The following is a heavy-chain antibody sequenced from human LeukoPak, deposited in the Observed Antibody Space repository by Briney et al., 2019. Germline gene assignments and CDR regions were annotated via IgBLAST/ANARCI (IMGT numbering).Heavy chain of an antibody. D-gene: IGHD2-21*01. J-gene: IGHJ4*02. CDR3: ARSQIPDF. V-gene: IGHV1-2*02. CDR1: GYTFTAHY. CDR2: INPNTGGT. Sequence: ASVKVSCKASGYTFTAHYIHWMRQAPGRGLEWVGWINPNTGGTEFAQNVQGRVTMTRDTSIGTAYMELSRLTSDDTAVYYCARSQIPDFWGQGTLVTVSS.